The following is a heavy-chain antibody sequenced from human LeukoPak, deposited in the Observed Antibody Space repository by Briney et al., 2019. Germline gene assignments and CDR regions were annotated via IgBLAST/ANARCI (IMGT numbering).Heavy chain of an antibody. V-gene: IGHV4-4*09. CDR1: GGSISSYY. D-gene: IGHD1-26*01. CDR2: IYTSGST. J-gene: IGHJ5*02. CDR3: ARHLSVPVGATTGSWVDP. Sequence: SETLSLTCTVSGGSISSYYWSWIRQPPGKGLEWIGYIYTSGSTNYNPSLKSRVTISVDTSKNQFSLKLSSVTAADTAVYYCARHLSVPVGATTGSWVDPRGQGNPVTLPS.